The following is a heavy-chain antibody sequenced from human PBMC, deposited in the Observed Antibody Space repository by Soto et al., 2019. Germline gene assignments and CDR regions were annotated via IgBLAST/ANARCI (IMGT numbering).Heavy chain of an antibody. CDR3: ARGAVDCSTTSCYEVDYYYYGMDV. J-gene: IGHJ6*02. V-gene: IGHV3-30-3*01. CDR2: ISYDGSNK. CDR1: GFTFSSYA. D-gene: IGHD2-2*01. Sequence: PGGSLRLSCAASGFTFSSYAMHWVRQAPGKGLEWVAVISYDGSNKYYADSVKGRFTISRDNSKTLYLQMNSLRAEDTAVYYCARGAVDCSTTSCYEVDYYYYGMDVWGQGTTVTVSS.